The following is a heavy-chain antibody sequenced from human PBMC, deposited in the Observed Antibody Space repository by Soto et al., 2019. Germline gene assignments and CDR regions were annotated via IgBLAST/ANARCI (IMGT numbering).Heavy chain of an antibody. Sequence: QVQLQQWGAGLLKPSETLSLTCAVYGGSFSGYYWSWIRQPPGKGLEWIGEINHSGSTNYNPSLKSRVTISVDTSKNQFSLKLSSVTAADTAVYYCARGLDPRGYYGMDVWGQGTTVTVSS. D-gene: IGHD1-1*01. CDR3: ARGLDPRGYYGMDV. V-gene: IGHV4-34*01. J-gene: IGHJ6*02. CDR1: GGSFSGYY. CDR2: INHSGST.